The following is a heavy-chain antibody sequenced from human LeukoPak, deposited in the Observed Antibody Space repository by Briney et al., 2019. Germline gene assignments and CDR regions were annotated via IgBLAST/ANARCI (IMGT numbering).Heavy chain of an antibody. Sequence: KTSETLSLTCTVSDGSISSSSYYWGWIRQPPGKGLESIGNIYYTGRTFYNPSLKSRVTISVDTSKNQFSLKLSSMTAADTAVYYCARHSPLVRGVDFWGQGTLVTVSS. CDR3: ARHSPLVRGVDF. CDR2: IYYTGRT. CDR1: DGSISSSSYY. D-gene: IGHD3-10*01. V-gene: IGHV4-39*01. J-gene: IGHJ4*02.